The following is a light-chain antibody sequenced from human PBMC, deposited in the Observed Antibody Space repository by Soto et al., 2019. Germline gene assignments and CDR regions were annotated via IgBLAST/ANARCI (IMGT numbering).Light chain of an antibody. J-gene: IGLJ1*01. V-gene: IGLV1-44*01. CDR3: AAWDYSLNAYV. CDR1: SSNIGSEA. CDR2: GDY. Sequence: QSVLTHPPSASGTPGQRVSISCSGSSSNIGSEAVNWFQHLPGTTPKLLIYGDYQRPSGVPDRFSGSRSGTSASLAISGLQSQDEADYYCAAWDYSLNAYVFGTGSKVTV.